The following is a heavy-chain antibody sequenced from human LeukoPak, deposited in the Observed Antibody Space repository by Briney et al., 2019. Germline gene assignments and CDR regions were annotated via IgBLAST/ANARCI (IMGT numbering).Heavy chain of an antibody. CDR2: IIPIFGTA. CDR3: ARDRRDGYTSFDY. J-gene: IGHJ4*02. D-gene: IGHD5-24*01. Sequence: SVKVSCKASGGTFSSYAISWVRQAPGQGLEWMGRIIPIFGTANYAQRFQGRVTITTDESTSTAYMELSSLRSEDTAVYYCARDRRDGYTSFDYWGQGTLVTVSS. V-gene: IGHV1-69*05. CDR1: GGTFSSYA.